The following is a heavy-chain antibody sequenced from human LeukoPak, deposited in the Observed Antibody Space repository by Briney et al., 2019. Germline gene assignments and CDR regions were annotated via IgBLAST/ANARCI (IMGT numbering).Heavy chain of an antibody. CDR2: IYYSGTT. Sequence: PSETLSLTCTVSGGSISSVNYYWGWIRQPPGKGLEWIGSIYYSGTTYYNPSLKSRVTISVDTSKNQFSLKLSSVTAADTALYYCAKHYMGSSYNHGLDCWGQGTLVTVSS. CDR3: AKHYMGSSYNHGLDC. CDR1: GGSISSVNYY. J-gene: IGHJ4*02. D-gene: IGHD3-10*01. V-gene: IGHV4-39*01.